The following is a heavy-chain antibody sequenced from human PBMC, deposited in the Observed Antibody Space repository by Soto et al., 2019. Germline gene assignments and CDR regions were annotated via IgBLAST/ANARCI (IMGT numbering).Heavy chain of an antibody. CDR2: INPYSGGA. CDR3: ARVIRGAYYNSPLDT. V-gene: IGHV1-2*02. Sequence: QVQLLQSGAEVKKPGASVKVSCKASGYTFTGYFMHWVRQAPGQGLEWMGWINPYSGGADYAQSFQGRVTMTRDTSISTVYMELRRLRLDDTAVYYCARVIRGAYYNSPLDTWGQGTVVTVSS. J-gene: IGHJ5*02. D-gene: IGHD3-10*01. CDR1: GYTFTGYF.